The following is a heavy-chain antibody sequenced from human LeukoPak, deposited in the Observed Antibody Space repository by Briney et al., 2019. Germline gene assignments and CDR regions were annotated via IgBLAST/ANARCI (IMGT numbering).Heavy chain of an antibody. V-gene: IGHV3-23*01. CDR1: GFSFSNYA. CDR3: ARALVGADIDY. D-gene: IGHD1-26*01. J-gene: IGHJ4*02. Sequence: GGSLRLSCAASGFSFSNYAMSWVRQAPARGPEWVSSLRGDGETFYADSVKGRFTLSRDDSRNTVYLQLNNLRVEDTAIYYCARALVGADIDYWGQGTLVTVSS. CDR2: LRGDGET.